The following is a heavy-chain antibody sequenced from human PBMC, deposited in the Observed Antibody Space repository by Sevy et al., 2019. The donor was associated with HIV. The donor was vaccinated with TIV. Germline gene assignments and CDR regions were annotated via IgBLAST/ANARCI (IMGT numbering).Heavy chain of an antibody. CDR3: AKKPDYYYDSSGYYDYFDY. Sequence: GGSLRLSCAASGFTFSSYAMSWVRQAPGKGLEWVSAISGSGGSTYYADSVKGRFTISRDNSKNTRYLQMNSLRAEDTAVYYCAKKPDYYYDSSGYYDYFDYWGQGTLVTVSS. CDR2: ISGSGGST. D-gene: IGHD3-22*01. V-gene: IGHV3-23*01. CDR1: GFTFSSYA. J-gene: IGHJ4*02.